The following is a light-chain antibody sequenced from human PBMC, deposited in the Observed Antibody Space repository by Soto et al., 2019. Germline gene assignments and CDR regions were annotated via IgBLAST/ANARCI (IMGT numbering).Light chain of an antibody. J-gene: IGLJ2*01. CDR1: SSDVGSYNL. Sequence: QSALTQPASVSGFPGQSITISCTGTSSDVGSYNLVSWYQQHPGKAPKLMIYEGSKRPSGVSKRFSGSKSGNTASLTISGLQAEDEADYYCCSYAGSSTLVFGGGTKLTVL. V-gene: IGLV2-23*01. CDR2: EGS. CDR3: CSYAGSSTLV.